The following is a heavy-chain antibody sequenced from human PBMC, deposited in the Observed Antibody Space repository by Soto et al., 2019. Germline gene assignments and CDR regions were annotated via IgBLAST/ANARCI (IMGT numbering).Heavy chain of an antibody. CDR3: ARRWGGTFDY. CDR1: GGSISSYY. D-gene: IGHD2-21*01. J-gene: IGHJ4*02. Sequence: TLSLTCPVSGGSISSYYWSWIRQPPGKGLEWIGYIYYSGSTNYNPSLKSRVTISVDTSKNQFSLKLSSVTAADTAVYYCARRWGGTFDYWGQGTLVTVSS. CDR2: IYYSGST. V-gene: IGHV4-59*01.